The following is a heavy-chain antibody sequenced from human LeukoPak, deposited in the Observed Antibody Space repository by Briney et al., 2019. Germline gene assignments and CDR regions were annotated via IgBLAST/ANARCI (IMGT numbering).Heavy chain of an antibody. Sequence: GESLKISCKGSGYSFINYWIGWVRQMPGKHLEWMGIIYPGDSDTRYSPSFQGQVTISADKSINTAYLQWSGLTAADTAIYFCARPGYCINGVCSDYYFDNWGQGTLVTVSS. CDR3: ARPGYCINGVCSDYYFDN. CDR1: GYSFINYW. CDR2: IYPGDSDT. J-gene: IGHJ4*02. V-gene: IGHV5-51*03. D-gene: IGHD2-8*01.